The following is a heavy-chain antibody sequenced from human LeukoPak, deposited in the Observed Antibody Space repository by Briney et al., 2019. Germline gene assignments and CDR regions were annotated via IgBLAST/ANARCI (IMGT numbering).Heavy chain of an antibody. V-gene: IGHV3-48*03. Sequence: GGSLRLSCAASGFTFSSYAMSWVRQAPGKGLEWVSYISSSGSTIYYADSVKGRFTISRDNAKNSLYLQMNSLRAEDTAVYYCARDDGFSFRFDYWGQGTLVTVSS. CDR1: GFTFSSYA. D-gene: IGHD2/OR15-2a*01. CDR2: ISSSGSTI. CDR3: ARDDGFSFRFDY. J-gene: IGHJ4*02.